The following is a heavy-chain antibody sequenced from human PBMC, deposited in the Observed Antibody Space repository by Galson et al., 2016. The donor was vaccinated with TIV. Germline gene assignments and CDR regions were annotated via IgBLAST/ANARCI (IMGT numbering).Heavy chain of an antibody. J-gene: IGHJ3*01. D-gene: IGHD2-21*01. V-gene: IGHV3-23*01. CDR3: AKVGESGDYSWDAFDV. Sequence: CAASGFSFRNYVMSWVRLAPGKGLEWVSSLSLNGDYTYYADSVKGRFAISRDNSKYTLFLQLNSLTAGDTAIYYCAKVGESGDYSWDAFDVWGQGTVVTVSS. CDR2: LSLNGDYT. CDR1: GFSFRNYV.